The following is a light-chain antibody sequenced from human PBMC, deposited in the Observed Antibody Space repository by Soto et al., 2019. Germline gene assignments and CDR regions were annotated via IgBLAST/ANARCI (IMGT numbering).Light chain of an antibody. J-gene: IGKJ1*01. CDR2: DAS. CDR3: QQYNSYSRT. CDR1: QSISSW. Sequence: IQMTQSPSTLSASVGDRVTITCRASQSISSWLAWYQQKPGKAPKLLIYDASSLESGVPSRFSGSGSGTEFTLTISSLQPDDFATYYCQQYNSYSRTFGQGTKVEIK. V-gene: IGKV1-5*01.